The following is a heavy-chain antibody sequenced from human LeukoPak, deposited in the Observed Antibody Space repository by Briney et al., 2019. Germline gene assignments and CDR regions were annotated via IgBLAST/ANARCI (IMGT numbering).Heavy chain of an antibody. J-gene: IGHJ3*02. CDR3: ARVQRWFGEEALDI. V-gene: IGHV1-2*02. Sequence: ASVKVSCKASGYTFICYYMHWVRQAPGQGLEWMGWINPNSGGTNYAQKFQGRVNMTRDTSISTAYMELRRLRSDDTAVYYCARVQRWFGEEALDIWGQGTMLTVSS. CDR1: GYTFICYY. CDR2: INPNSGGT. D-gene: IGHD3-10*01.